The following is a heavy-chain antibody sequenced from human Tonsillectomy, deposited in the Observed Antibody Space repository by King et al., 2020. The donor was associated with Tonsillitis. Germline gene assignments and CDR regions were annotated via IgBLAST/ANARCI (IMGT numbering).Heavy chain of an antibody. CDR2: INPSGGST. CDR1: GYTFTNYY. J-gene: IGHJ4*02. D-gene: IGHD6-19*01. Sequence: QLVQSGAEVKKPGASVKVSCKASGYTFTNYYMHWVRQAPGQGLEWMGIINPSGGSTSYAQKFQGRVTMTRDTSTSTVYMELSSLRSEDTAVYYCARSIAVAAGFDYWGQGTLVTVSS. V-gene: IGHV1-46*01. CDR3: ARSIAVAAGFDY.